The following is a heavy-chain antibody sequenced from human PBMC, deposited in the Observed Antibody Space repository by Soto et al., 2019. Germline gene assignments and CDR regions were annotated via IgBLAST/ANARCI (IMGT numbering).Heavy chain of an antibody. CDR1: GYTFTSYG. Sequence: QGQLVQSGAEVKKPGASVKVSCKASGYTFTSYGISWVRQAPGQGLEWMGRISAKKGNTKYAQKFQGRVTMTTDTSTSTAYMELRSLRSDDTAVYYCAREILSPDFYFHGMDVWGQGTTVTVSS. CDR3: AREILSPDFYFHGMDV. CDR2: ISAKKGNT. V-gene: IGHV1-18*04. D-gene: IGHD2-15*01. J-gene: IGHJ6*02.